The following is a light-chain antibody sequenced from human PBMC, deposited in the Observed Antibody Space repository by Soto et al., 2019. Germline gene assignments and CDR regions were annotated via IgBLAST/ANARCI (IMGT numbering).Light chain of an antibody. CDR1: QDLANH. CDR2: DAS. Sequence: EIRMTQSPSYLCAYVGDGGNMXCQASQDLANHFSWFQQKPGKAPKHLIFDASNLGQGGPSRFFGSGSVTHFTCTIGSLQPEDIATYYGQHYDNFPIRFGQGTRLEI. V-gene: IGKV1-33*01. CDR3: QHYDNFPIR. J-gene: IGKJ5*01.